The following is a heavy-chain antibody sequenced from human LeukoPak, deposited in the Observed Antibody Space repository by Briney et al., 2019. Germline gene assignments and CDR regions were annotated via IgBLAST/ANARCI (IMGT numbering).Heavy chain of an antibody. CDR1: GFTFSSYS. D-gene: IGHD2-8*01. CDR3: ARDQSAMGWFDP. CDR2: ISSSSSYI. V-gene: IGHV3-21*04. J-gene: IGHJ5*02. Sequence: GGSLRLSCAASGFTFSSYSMNWVRQAPGKGLEWVSSISSSSSYIYYADSVKGRFTISRDNAKNSLYLQMSTLRAEDTAVYYCARDQSAMGWFDPWGQGTLVTVSS.